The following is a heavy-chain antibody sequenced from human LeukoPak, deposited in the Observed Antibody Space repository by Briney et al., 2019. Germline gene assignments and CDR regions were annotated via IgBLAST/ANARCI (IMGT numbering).Heavy chain of an antibody. J-gene: IGHJ4*02. Sequence: GGSLRLSCAASGFTFSSYSMNWVRQAPGKGLEWVSPISSSSSYIYYADSVKGRFTISRDNAKNSLYLQMNSLRAEDTAVYYCARGMYYYDSSGYYPFDYWGQGTLVTVSS. D-gene: IGHD3-22*01. CDR3: ARGMYYYDSSGYYPFDY. CDR1: GFTFSSYS. V-gene: IGHV3-21*01. CDR2: ISSSSSYI.